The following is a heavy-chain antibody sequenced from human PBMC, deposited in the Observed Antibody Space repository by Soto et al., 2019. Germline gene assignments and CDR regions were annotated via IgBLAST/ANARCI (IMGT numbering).Heavy chain of an antibody. CDR1: GFTFSSYG. Sequence: QVQLVESGGGVVQPGRSLRLSCAASGFTFSSYGMQWVRQAPGKGLEWVAVISYDGSAKYYAESMKGRLTISRDDSKNTVYLQGNSLRVDDTAVYYCAKEAGREQPLDYWGQGTLVTGSS. CDR3: AKEAGREQPLDY. J-gene: IGHJ4*02. D-gene: IGHD1-26*01. V-gene: IGHV3-30*18. CDR2: ISYDGSAK.